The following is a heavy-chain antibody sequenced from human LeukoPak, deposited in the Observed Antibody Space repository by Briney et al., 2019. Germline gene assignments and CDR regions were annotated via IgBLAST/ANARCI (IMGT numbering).Heavy chain of an antibody. V-gene: IGHV3-30*18. CDR1: GFTFSSYG. D-gene: IGHD3-10*01. CDR3: AKDYYGSGRPFDI. CDR2: ISYEGSNK. J-gene: IGHJ3*02. Sequence: GRSLRLSCAASGFTFSSYGMHWVRQAPGKGLEWVAVISYEGSNKYYADSVKGRFTISRDNSKSTLYLQMNSLRAEDTAVYYCAKDYYGSGRPFDIWGQGTMVTVSS.